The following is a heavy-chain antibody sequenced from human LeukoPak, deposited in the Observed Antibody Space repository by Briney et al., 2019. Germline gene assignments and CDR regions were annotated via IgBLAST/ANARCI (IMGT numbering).Heavy chain of an antibody. J-gene: IGHJ3*02. CDR3: ARSKGWYSTDAFDI. CDR1: GFTFSSHW. CDR2: INGDGSNT. D-gene: IGHD6-19*01. Sequence: GGSLRLSCAASGFTFSSHWMHWVRQAPGKGLVRVSRINGDGSNTTYADSVKGRFTISRDNAKNTLYLQMNSLRAEDTAVYHCARSKGWYSTDAFDIWGQGTMVTVSS. V-gene: IGHV3-74*03.